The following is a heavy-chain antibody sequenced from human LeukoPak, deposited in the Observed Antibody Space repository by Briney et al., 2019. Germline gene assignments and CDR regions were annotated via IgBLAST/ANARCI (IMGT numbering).Heavy chain of an antibody. CDR3: ATAGYSYGDFDY. J-gene: IGHJ4*02. D-gene: IGHD5-18*01. V-gene: IGHV1-24*01. CDR1: GYTLTELS. CDR2: FDPEDGET. Sequence: ASVKVSCKVSGYTLTELSMHWVRQAPGKGLEWMGGFDPEDGETIYAQKFQGRVTMTGDTPTDTAYMELSSLRSEDTAVYYCATAGYSYGDFDYCGQGTLVTVSS.